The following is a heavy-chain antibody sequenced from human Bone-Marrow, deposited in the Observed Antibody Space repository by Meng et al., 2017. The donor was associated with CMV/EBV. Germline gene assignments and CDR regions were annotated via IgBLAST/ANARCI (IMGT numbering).Heavy chain of an antibody. J-gene: IGHJ4*02. CDR1: GYTFIVYY. CDR3: ARGHGTYYGGESAGY. V-gene: IGHV1-2*02. D-gene: IGHD1-26*01. Sequence: ASVKVSCKASGYTFIVYYMHWVRQAPGQGLEWMGWVNPNSGDTKYAQKFQGRVTMTRDTSINTAYMELSRLRSDDTAVYYCARGHGTYYGGESAGYWGQGTLVTVSS. CDR2: VNPNSGDT.